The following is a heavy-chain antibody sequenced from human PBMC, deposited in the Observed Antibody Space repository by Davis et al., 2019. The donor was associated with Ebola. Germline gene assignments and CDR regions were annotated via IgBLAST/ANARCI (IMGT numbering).Heavy chain of an antibody. CDR3: AREGAGTLVFHGMDV. Sequence: PSETLSLTCAASGFTFSSYDMHWVRQATGKGLEWVSAIGTAGDTYYPDSEKGRFTISRDNSKNTLYLQMNSLRAEDTAVYYCAREGAGTLVFHGMDVWGQGTTVTVSS. CDR1: GFTFSSYD. CDR2: IGTAGDT. V-gene: IGHV3-13*01. J-gene: IGHJ6*02. D-gene: IGHD6-19*01.